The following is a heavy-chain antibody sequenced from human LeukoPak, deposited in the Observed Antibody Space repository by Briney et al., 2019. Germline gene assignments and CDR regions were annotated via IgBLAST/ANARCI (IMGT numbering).Heavy chain of an antibody. J-gene: IGHJ6*03. CDR1: GFTFGGSA. D-gene: IGHD3-10*01. Sequence: GGSLKLSCAASGFTFGGSAMHWVRQASGKGLEWVGRIRSKANSYATVYAASVKGRSTISRDDSKNTAYLQMNSLKTEDTAVYYCTTDRGETYYYYYMDVWGKGTTVTVSS. CDR3: TTDRGETYYYYYMDV. CDR2: IRSKANSYAT. V-gene: IGHV3-73*01.